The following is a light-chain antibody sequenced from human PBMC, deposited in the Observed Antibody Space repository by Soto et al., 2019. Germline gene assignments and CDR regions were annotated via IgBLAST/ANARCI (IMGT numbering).Light chain of an antibody. CDR1: NSDVGYYNL. Sequence: QSALTQPASVSGSPGQSITISCTGTNSDVGYYNLVSWYQQVPDKSTKLIIYQVTKRPSGVSNRFSGSKSGNTASLTISGLQAEDEADYFCCSHSGGGTSWVFGGGTKLTVL. CDR3: CSHSGGGTSWV. J-gene: IGLJ3*02. CDR2: QVT. V-gene: IGLV2-23*02.